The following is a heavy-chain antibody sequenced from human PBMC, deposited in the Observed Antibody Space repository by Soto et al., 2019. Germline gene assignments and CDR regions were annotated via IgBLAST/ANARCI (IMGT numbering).Heavy chain of an antibody. CDR2: MNPYSGGT. Sequence: ASVKVSFKASGYTFIDSYIHWARQAPGQGLEWMGWMNPYSGGTHYAQKFQGRVTMTRDTSISTAYLELTRLKSDDTAVYYCARDLGGYDLYGPDTWGQGTLVTVSS. V-gene: IGHV1-2*02. CDR3: ARDLGGYDLYGPDT. D-gene: IGHD5-12*01. CDR1: GYTFIDSY. J-gene: IGHJ5*02.